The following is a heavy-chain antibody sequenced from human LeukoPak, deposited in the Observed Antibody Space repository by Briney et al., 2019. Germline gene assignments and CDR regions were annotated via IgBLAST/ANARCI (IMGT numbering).Heavy chain of an antibody. CDR2: NNPNSGGT. D-gene: IGHD4-17*01. J-gene: IGHJ4*02. CDR1: GYTFTGYY. CDR3: ARHGTVTTDFDY. Sequence: ASVRVSCKASGYTFTGYYIHWVRQAPGQGLEWMGWNNPNSGGTFYAQKFQDRVSMTRDTSISTAYMELNRLTSDDTAVYYCARHGTVTTDFDYWGQGTLVTVSS. V-gene: IGHV1-2*02.